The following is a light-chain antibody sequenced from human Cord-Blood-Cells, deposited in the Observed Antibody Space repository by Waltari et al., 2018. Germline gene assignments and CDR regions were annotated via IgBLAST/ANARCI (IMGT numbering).Light chain of an antibody. V-gene: IGLV6-57*02. CDR2: EDN. CDR3: QSYDRSIRV. J-gene: IGLJ3*02. CDR1: SGSLSSDY. Sequence: NFMLTQTHSESESPGKTATIPCTGSSGSLSSDYVQWYQHRPGSAPTTVIYEDNQRPTGGPDRCSGSIDSSSNSASRTISGLKTEDEADDYCQSYDRSIRVFGGGTKLTDL.